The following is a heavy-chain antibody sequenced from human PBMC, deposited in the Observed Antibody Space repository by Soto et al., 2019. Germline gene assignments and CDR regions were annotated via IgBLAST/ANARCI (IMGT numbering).Heavy chain of an antibody. Sequence: ASVKVSCKASGYTFTSYDINWVRQATGQGLEWMGWMNPNSGNTGYAQKFQGRVTMTRNTSISTAYMELSSLRSEDTAVYYCAREKAAAGTFLHYYYGMDVWGQGTTVTVSS. D-gene: IGHD6-13*01. CDR1: GYTFTSYD. CDR3: AREKAAAGTFLHYYYGMDV. V-gene: IGHV1-8*01. CDR2: MNPNSGNT. J-gene: IGHJ6*02.